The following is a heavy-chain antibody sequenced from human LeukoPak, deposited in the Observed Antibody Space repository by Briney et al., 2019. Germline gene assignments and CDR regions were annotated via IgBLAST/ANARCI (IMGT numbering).Heavy chain of an antibody. CDR3: ARLRSTSWLLIDY. Sequence: ALETLSLTCTVSGGSISSSSWSWLRQPPGKGLEWIGYIYYSGTTNYNPSLKSRVTISVDTSKDQFSLKLSSVTAADTAVYYCARLRSTSWLLIDYWGQGALVTVSS. D-gene: IGHD2-2*01. V-gene: IGHV4-59*08. CDR2: IYYSGTT. CDR1: GGSISSSS. J-gene: IGHJ4*02.